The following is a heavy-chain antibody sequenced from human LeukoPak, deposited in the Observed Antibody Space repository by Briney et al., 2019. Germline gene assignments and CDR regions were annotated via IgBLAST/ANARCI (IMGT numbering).Heavy chain of an antibody. CDR2: INHSGST. D-gene: IGHD4-17*01. J-gene: IGHJ4*02. V-gene: IGHV4-34*01. CDR1: GGSFSGYY. CDR3: AREDIDGTVTTLTPYYFDY. Sequence: SETLSLTCAVSGGSFSGYYWNWIRQPPGKGLEWIGEINHSGSTNYNPSLKSRVTISVDTSKNQFSLKLSSVTAADTAVYYCAREDIDGTVTTLTPYYFDYWGQGTLVTVSS.